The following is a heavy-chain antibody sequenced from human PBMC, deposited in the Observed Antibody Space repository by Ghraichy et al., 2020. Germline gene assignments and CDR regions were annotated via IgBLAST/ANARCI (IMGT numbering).Heavy chain of an antibody. Sequence: GESLNISCAASGFTFRSYTMHWVRQAPGKGLEWVSSIGSTSSLLYYADSVKGRFTISRDNAKNSLFLQMNSLRAEDSAVYYCARQDDISGYLYYFDYWGPGTLVTVSS. CDR3: ARQDDISGYLYYFDY. D-gene: IGHD3-22*01. CDR1: GFTFRSYT. J-gene: IGHJ4*02. V-gene: IGHV3-21*06. CDR2: IGSTSSLL.